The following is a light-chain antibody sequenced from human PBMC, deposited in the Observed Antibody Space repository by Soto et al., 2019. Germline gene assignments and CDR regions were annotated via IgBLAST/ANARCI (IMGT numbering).Light chain of an antibody. CDR3: QQYNNWPRT. J-gene: IGKJ1*01. CDR1: QSVSSN. CDR2: GAS. V-gene: IGKV3-15*01. Sequence: EIVMTQSPATLSVSPGERATLSCRASQSVSSNLAWYQQKPGQAPRLLIYGASTWATGIPARFSGSGSGTEFTLTICSLQSEDFAVYYCQQYNNWPRTFGQGTKV.